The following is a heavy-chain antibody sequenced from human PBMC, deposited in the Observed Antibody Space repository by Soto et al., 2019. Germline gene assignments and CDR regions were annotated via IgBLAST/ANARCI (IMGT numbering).Heavy chain of an antibody. D-gene: IGHD3-10*01. J-gene: IGHJ4*02. CDR2: ISYDGSNK. CDR3: ADGGEWAFNFDY. Sequence: PGGSLRLSCAASGFTFSSYAMHWVRQAPGKGLEWVAVISYDGSNKYYPDSVKGRFTISRDNSKNTLYLQMNSLRVEDTAVYYCADGGEWAFNFDYWGQGTLVTVSS. CDR1: GFTFSSYA. V-gene: IGHV3-30-3*01.